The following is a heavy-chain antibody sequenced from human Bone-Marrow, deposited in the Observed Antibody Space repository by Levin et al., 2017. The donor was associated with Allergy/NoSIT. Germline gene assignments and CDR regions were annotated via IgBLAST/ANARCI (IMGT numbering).Heavy chain of an antibody. CDR1: GGSISSGGYY. Sequence: SQTLSLTCTVSGGSISSGGYYWSWIRQHPGKGLEWIGYIYYSGSTYYNPSLKSRVTISVDTSKNQFSLKLSSVTAADTAVYYCAREKMVRGPYRYYYYMDVWGKGTTVTVSS. CDR2: IYYSGST. D-gene: IGHD3-10*01. J-gene: IGHJ6*03. V-gene: IGHV4-31*03. CDR3: AREKMVRGPYRYYYYMDV.